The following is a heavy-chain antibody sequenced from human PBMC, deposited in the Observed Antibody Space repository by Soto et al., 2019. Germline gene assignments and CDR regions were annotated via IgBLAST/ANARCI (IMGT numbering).Heavy chain of an antibody. CDR3: ARDLRRRFYYYYGMDV. CDR1: GYTFNTYG. V-gene: IGHV1-18*01. J-gene: IGHJ6*02. CDR2: ISTYNGDT. Sequence: ASVKVSCKTSGYTFNTYGVTWVRQAPGQGLEWIGWISTYNGDTNYAQSVQGRVTMTTDTSTSTAYMELRSLRSDDTAVYYCARDLRRRFYYYYGMDVWGQGTTVTVSS.